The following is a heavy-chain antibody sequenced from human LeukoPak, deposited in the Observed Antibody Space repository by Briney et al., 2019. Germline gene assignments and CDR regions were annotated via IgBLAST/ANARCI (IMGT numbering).Heavy chain of an antibody. CDR1: GYTFTNYD. V-gene: IGHV1-8*01. D-gene: IGHD1-1*01. CDR3: ARDDFDAFDF. J-gene: IGHJ3*01. Sequence: GASVKVSCKASGYTFTNYDINWVRQATGQGLEWMGWMNPNSGNTGYSQKFQGRVTITRDTSTSTAYMELSSLRSEDTAVYYCARDDFDAFDFWGQGTMVTVSS. CDR2: MNPNSGNT.